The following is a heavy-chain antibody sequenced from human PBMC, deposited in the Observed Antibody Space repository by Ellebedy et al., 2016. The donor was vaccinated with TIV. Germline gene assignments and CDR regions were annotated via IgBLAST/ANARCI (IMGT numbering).Heavy chain of an antibody. J-gene: IGHJ6*02. Sequence: ASVKVSCKASGYPFTNYFMYWVRQAPGQGLEWMGIIHPNDGTTSFGQTFKGRVTLTRDTSTSTVYMELSSLGSEDTAVYFCARDRLRFFSMDVWGQGTTVTVSS. CDR1: GYPFTNYF. CDR3: ARDRLRFFSMDV. D-gene: IGHD3-3*01. V-gene: IGHV1-46*01. CDR2: IHPNDGTT.